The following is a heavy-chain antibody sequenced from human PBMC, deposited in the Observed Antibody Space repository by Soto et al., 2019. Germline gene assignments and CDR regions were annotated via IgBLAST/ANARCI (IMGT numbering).Heavy chain of an antibody. D-gene: IGHD3-10*01. CDR2: ISSGSSYI. Sequence: DVQLEESGGGLVKPGGSLRLSCVASEFTFSVYSMNWVRQAPGKGLEWVSSISSGSSYIYYADSVKGRFTISRDNDKRSLFLHMNSLRVDDTAVYYYTRDRVKIRGGYYHYYGMDVWGQGTTVTVSS. CDR3: TRDRVKIRGGYYHYYGMDV. CDR1: EFTFSVYS. V-gene: IGHV3-21*02. J-gene: IGHJ6*02.